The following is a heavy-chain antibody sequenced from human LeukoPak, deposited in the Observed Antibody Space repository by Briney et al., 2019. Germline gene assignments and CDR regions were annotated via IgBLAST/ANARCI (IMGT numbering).Heavy chain of an antibody. Sequence: SETLSLTCTVSGGSINNYYWSWVRQPPGAGLEWLAYTYYTGSTNYNPSLKTRLTISVDTSKNQFSLRLNSVTAADTAVHYCARFSQYYDSPTHYLDYWGQGILVTVSS. J-gene: IGHJ4*02. CDR1: GGSINNYY. CDR2: TYYTGST. D-gene: IGHD2/OR15-2a*01. V-gene: IGHV4-59*08. CDR3: ARFSQYYDSPTHYLDY.